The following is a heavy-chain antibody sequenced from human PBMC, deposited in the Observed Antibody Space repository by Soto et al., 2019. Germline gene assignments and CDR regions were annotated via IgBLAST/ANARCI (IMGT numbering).Heavy chain of an antibody. Sequence: PSETLSLTCTVSGGSISSYYWSWIRQPPGKGLEWIGYIYYSGSTYYNPSLKSRVTISVDTSKNQFSLKLSSVTAADTAVYYCARDHYVYDILTGYGYYYGMDVWGQGTTVNVSS. V-gene: IGHV4-30-4*01. CDR2: IYYSGST. D-gene: IGHD3-9*01. CDR1: GGSISSYY. CDR3: ARDHYVYDILTGYGYYYGMDV. J-gene: IGHJ6*02.